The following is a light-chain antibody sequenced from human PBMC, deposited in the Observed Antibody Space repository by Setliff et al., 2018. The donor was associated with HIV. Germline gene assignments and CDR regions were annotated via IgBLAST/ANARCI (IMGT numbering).Light chain of an antibody. J-gene: IGLJ1*01. CDR2: EVS. CDR1: SNDFGSYDY. Sequence: QSALTQPASVSGSPGQSITISRTGTSNDFGSYDYVSWYQHQPGKVPKLMIYEVSNRPSGVSDRFSGSKSGNTASLTISGLQTEDEADYYCSSFTSSSSYVFGTGTKV. CDR3: SSFTSSSSYV. V-gene: IGLV2-14*01.